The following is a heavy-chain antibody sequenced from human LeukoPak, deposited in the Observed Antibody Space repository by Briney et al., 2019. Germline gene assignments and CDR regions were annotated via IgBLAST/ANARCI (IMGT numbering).Heavy chain of an antibody. CDR2: IRYDGSNE. J-gene: IGHJ4*02. CDR3: AKDDRATWYFDY. Sequence: PGGSLRLSCAASGFTFSNYGMHWVRQAPGKGLEWVAFIRYDGSNEYYADSVKGRFTIFRDNSKSTLYLQMNSLRAEDTAVYYCAKDDRATWYFDYWGQGTLVTVSS. D-gene: IGHD3-10*01. CDR1: GFTFSNYG. V-gene: IGHV3-30*02.